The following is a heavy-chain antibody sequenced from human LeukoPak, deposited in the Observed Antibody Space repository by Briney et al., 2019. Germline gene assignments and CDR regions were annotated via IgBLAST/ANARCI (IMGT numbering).Heavy chain of an antibody. J-gene: IGHJ4*02. V-gene: IGHV4-30-4*08. CDR3: ARGYYSSTSCYYFDY. D-gene: IGHD2-2*01. CDR1: GGSISSGDYY. CDR2: IYYSGST. Sequence: SETLSLTCTVSGGSISSGDYYWSWIRQPPGKGLEWIGYIYYSGSTYYNPSLKSRVTISVDTSKNQFSLKLSSVTAADTAVYYCARGYYSSTSCYYFDYWGQGTLVTVSS.